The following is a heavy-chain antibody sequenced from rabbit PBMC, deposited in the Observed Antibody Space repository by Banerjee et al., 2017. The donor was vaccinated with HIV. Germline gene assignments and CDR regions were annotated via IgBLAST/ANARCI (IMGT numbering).Heavy chain of an antibody. J-gene: IGHJ3*01. CDR2: IDAGSTGNA. V-gene: IGHV1S45*01. CDR1: GFSFSSTYW. D-gene: IGHD6-1*01. Sequence: QEQLEESGGDLVQPEGSLTLTCTASGFSFSSTYWICWVRQAPGKGPEWIACIDAGSTGNANCVSWANGRFTSSRTSSTTVTLQMTRLTAADTAAYFCARDPARSYTYGYAGDGLDLWGPGTLVTVS. CDR3: ARDPARSYTYGYAGDGLDL.